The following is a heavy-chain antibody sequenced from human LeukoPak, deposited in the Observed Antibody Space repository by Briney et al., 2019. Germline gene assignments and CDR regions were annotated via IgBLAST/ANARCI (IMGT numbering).Heavy chain of an antibody. CDR1: GYTYTKSW. J-gene: IGHJ4*02. V-gene: IGHV5-51*01. CDR3: ARQGCTTTSCHTIDY. CDR2: IYPVDSET. D-gene: IGHD2-2*02. Sequence: GESLKISCKGSGYTYTKSWIAWVRQMPGKDLELMGIIYPVDSETRYSPSFQGQVTISVDKSISTAYLQWSSLKASDTAMYYCARQGCTTTSCHTIDYWGQGTLVTVSS.